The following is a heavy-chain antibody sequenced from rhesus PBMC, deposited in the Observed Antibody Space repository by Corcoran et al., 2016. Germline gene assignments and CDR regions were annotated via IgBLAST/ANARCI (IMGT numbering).Heavy chain of an antibody. V-gene: IGHV4-81*01. CDR2: IDGNIAVT. J-gene: IGHJ6*01. Sequence: QLQLQESGPGLVKPPETLSLTCAVSGGSFRGYYWSWIRQTPGKGLDWIGSIDGNIAVTKYTPSLKSRVTISKDTSKNQFSLKLSSVTAADADVYYCARHRELEDGLDSWGQGVVVTVSS. CDR3: ARHRELEDGLDS. CDR1: GGSFRGYY. D-gene: IGHD1-1*01.